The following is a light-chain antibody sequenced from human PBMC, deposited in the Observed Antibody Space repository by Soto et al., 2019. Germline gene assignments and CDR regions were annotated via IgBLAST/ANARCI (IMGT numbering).Light chain of an antibody. Sequence: DIQMTQSPSSLSASVGDRVTITCRASQSIGKYLSWFQHTPGNAPKLLIYAASGLQSGVPSRFSGSGSGTDFTLTINSLPREDFATYYCQQTYNTPLTFGGGTRVDI. CDR3: QQTYNTPLT. V-gene: IGKV1-39*01. CDR1: QSIGKY. J-gene: IGKJ4*01. CDR2: AAS.